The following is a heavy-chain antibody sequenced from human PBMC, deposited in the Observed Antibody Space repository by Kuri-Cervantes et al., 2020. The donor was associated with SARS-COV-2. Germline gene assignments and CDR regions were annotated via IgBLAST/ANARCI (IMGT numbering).Heavy chain of an antibody. Sequence: SSVNVSCKVTGGTFSSYAISWVRQAPGQGLEWMGGINPTFGTANYAEKFQGRVTITEDKSTRTAYMEPSSLASEDTDVYYCARATGTTGPRAFDIWGQGTMVTVSS. J-gene: IGHJ3*02. D-gene: IGHD1-1*01. CDR2: INPTFGTA. CDR1: GGTFSSYA. CDR3: ARATGTTGPRAFDI. V-gene: IGHV1-69*06.